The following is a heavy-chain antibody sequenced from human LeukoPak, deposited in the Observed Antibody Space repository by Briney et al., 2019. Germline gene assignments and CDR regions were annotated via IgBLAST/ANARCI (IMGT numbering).Heavy chain of an antibody. J-gene: IGHJ4*02. CDR2: ISYDGSNK. CDR1: GFTFSSYG. CDR3: AREGQYSNFDY. Sequence: GRFLRLSCAAPGFTFSSYGMHWVRQAPGKGLEWVAVISYDGSNKYYADSVKGRFTISRDNSKNTLYLQMNSLRAEDTAVYYCAREGQYSNFDYWGQGILVTVSS. V-gene: IGHV3-30*03. D-gene: IGHD4-11*01.